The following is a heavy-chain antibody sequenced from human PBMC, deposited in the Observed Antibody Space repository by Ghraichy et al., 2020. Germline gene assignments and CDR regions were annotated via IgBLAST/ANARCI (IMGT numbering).Heavy chain of an antibody. CDR1: GFTFSSYA. Sequence: GGSLRLSCAASGFTFSSYAMSWVRQAPGKGLEWVSAISGSGGSTYYADSVKGRFTISRDNSKNTLYLQMNSLRAEDTAVYYCAKDWYYYDSSGYHSPGSFDYWGQGTLVTVSS. CDR3: AKDWYYYDSSGYHSPGSFDY. V-gene: IGHV3-23*01. CDR2: ISGSGGST. J-gene: IGHJ4*02. D-gene: IGHD3-22*01.